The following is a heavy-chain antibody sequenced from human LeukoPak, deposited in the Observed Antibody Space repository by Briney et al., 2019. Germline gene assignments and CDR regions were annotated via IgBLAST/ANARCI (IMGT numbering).Heavy chain of an antibody. J-gene: IGHJ4*02. CDR1: GGSISSGGYY. V-gene: IGHV4-31*03. D-gene: IGHD2-2*01. CDR2: IYYSGST. CDR3: ASLDRSSTSCPFDY. Sequence: PSQTLSLTCTVSGGSISSGGYYWSWIRQHPGKGLEWIGYIYYSGSTYYNPSLKSRVTISVDTSKNQFSLKLSSVTAADTAVYYCASLDRSSTSCPFDYWGQGTLVTVSS.